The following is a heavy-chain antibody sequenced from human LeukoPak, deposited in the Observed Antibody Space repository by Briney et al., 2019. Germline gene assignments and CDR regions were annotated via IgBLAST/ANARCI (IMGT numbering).Heavy chain of an antibody. D-gene: IGHD2/OR15-2a*01. CDR1: GFPLSNFW. J-gene: IGHJ4*02. Sequence: PGGSLRLSCTASGFPLSNFWMHWVRHVPGKGLVWVSRIISDGTTTSYADSVKGRFTISRDNAKNTLYLQMNSLRAEDTVVYYCTRDWRNMAFDYWGQGTLVTVSS. CDR2: IISDGTTT. CDR3: TRDWRNMAFDY. V-gene: IGHV3-74*01.